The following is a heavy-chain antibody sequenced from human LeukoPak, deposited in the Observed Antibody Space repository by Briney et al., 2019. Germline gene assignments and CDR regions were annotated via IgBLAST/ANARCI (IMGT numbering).Heavy chain of an antibody. CDR2: INHSGGT. J-gene: IGHJ6*03. D-gene: IGHD3-3*01. CDR3: ARYGREWFVDRYYYYMDV. CDR1: GGSFSGYY. Sequence: PSETLSLTYAFYGGSFSGYYWSWIRQPPGKGLEWIGEINHSGGTNYNPSLKSRVTISVDTSKNQFSLKLSSVTAADAAVYYCARYGREWFVDRYYYYMDVWGNGTTVTISS. V-gene: IGHV4-34*01.